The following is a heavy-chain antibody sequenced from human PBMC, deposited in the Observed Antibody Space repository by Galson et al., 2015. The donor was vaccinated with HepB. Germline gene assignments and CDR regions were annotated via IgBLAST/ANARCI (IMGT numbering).Heavy chain of an antibody. J-gene: IGHJ4*02. D-gene: IGHD3-10*01. CDR3: ARDRGNADVGAFDY. Sequence: TLSLTCTVSGGSISSASHYWSWVRQHPGKGLEWMGYIFDTGITYYNPSLKTRVSISADASKNQFSLSLSSVTAADTAVYYCARDRGNADVGAFDYWGQGILVTVSS. V-gene: IGHV4-31*03. CDR2: IFDTGIT. CDR1: GGSISSASHY.